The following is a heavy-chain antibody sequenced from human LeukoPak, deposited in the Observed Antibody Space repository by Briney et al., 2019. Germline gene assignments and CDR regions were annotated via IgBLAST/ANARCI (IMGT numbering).Heavy chain of an antibody. Sequence: SETLSLTCAVYGGSFSGYYWSWIRQPPGKGLEWIGEINHSGSTNYNPSLKSRVTISVDTSKNQFSLKLSSVTAADTAVYYCARGVYDFWSGYYPYFDYWGQGTLVTVSS. CDR3: ARGVYDFWSGYYPYFDY. D-gene: IGHD3-3*01. J-gene: IGHJ4*02. CDR1: GGSFSGYY. V-gene: IGHV4-34*01. CDR2: INHSGST.